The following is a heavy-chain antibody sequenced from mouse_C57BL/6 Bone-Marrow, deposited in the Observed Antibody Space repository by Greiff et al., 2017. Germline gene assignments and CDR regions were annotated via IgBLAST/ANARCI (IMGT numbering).Heavy chain of an antibody. D-gene: IGHD2-10*01. V-gene: IGHV1-55*01. CDR2: FYPGSGST. Sequence: QVQLKQPGAELVKPGASVKMSCKASGYTFTSYSITWVKQRPGQGLEWIGDFYPGSGSTKYNEKFKSKATLTVDTSSITAYMQLSSLTSEDSAVYYCARPTEYYYYAMDYWGQGTSVTVSS. J-gene: IGHJ4*01. CDR1: GYTFTSYS. CDR3: ARPTEYYYYAMDY.